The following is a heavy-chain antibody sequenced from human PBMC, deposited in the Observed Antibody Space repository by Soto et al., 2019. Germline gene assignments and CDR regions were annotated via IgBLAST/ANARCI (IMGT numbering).Heavy chain of an antibody. CDR3: ATSSTVTTTPTWFDP. CDR1: GYSFTSYW. CDR2: IDPSDSYT. Sequence: PGESLKISCKGSGYSFTSYWISWVRQMPGKGLEWMGRIDPSDSYTNYSPSFQGHVTISADKSISTAYLQWSSLKASDTAMYYCATSSTVTTTPTWFDPWGQGTLVTSPQ. D-gene: IGHD4-17*01. V-gene: IGHV5-10-1*01. J-gene: IGHJ5*02.